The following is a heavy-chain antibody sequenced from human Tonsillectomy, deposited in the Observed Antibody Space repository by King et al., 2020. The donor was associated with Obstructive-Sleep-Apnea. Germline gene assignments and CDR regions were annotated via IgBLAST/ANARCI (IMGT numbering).Heavy chain of an antibody. CDR2: IWYDGSNK. D-gene: IGHD1-26*01. V-gene: IGHV3-33*01. CDR1: GFTFSSYG. Sequence: VQLVESGGGVVQPGRSLRLSWAASGFTFSSYGMHWVRQAPGKGLEWVAVIWYDGSNKYYVDSVKGRFTISRDNSKNTLYLQMNSLRAEDTALYYCARAPGGLDAFDIWGQGTMVTVSS. CDR3: ARAPGGLDAFDI. J-gene: IGHJ3*02.